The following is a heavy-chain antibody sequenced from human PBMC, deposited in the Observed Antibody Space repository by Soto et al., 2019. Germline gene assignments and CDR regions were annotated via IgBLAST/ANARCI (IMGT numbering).Heavy chain of an antibody. Sequence: SETLSLTCTVSGGSISSYYWSWVRQPPGKGLGWIGYIYYSGSTNYNPSIKSRVTISVDTSKNQFSLKLSSVTAADKAVYYCAREGHDYVWGSYRYRGAFDIWGPGTMVTVSS. V-gene: IGHV4-59*01. J-gene: IGHJ3*02. D-gene: IGHD3-16*02. CDR3: AREGHDYVWGSYRYRGAFDI. CDR1: GGSISSYY. CDR2: IYYSGST.